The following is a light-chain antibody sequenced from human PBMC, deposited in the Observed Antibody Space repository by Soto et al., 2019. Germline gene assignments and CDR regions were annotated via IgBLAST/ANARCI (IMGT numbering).Light chain of an antibody. J-gene: IGLJ1*01. V-gene: IGLV2-14*01. CDR3: NSYASSGTLV. CDR1: SSDVGGYNY. Sequence: QSALTQPASVSGSPGQSIPLSCTGTSSDVGGYNYVSWYQQHPGKAPKLMIYEVSNRPSGVSNRFSGSKSGNTASLTISGLQAEDEADYYCNSYASSGTLVFGTGTKLTVL. CDR2: EVS.